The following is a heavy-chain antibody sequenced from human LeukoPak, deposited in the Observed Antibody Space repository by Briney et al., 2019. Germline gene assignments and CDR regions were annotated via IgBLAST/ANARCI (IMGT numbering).Heavy chain of an antibody. CDR2: INHSGST. CDR1: GGSFSGYY. V-gene: IGHV4-34*01. D-gene: IGHD3-10*01. J-gene: IGHJ4*02. Sequence: PSETLSLTCAVYGGSFSGYYWSWIRQPPGKGLEWIGEINHSGSTNYNPSLKSRVTISVDTSKNQFSLKLTSVTAADTAVYYCARAGRLGYYLDYWGQGTLVTVSS. CDR3: ARAGRLGYYLDY.